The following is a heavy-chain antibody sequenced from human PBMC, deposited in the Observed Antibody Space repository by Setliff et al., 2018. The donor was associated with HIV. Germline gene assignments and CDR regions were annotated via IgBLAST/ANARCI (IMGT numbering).Heavy chain of an antibody. J-gene: IGHJ3*02. CDR2: IIPVFGAA. Sequence: SVKVSCKASGGTFNSYAINWVRQAPGQGLEWMGGIIPVFGAANYAQNFQGRVTITADESTSTAYMELSSLRSEDTAVYYCARGMYSSGWYDAFDIWGQGTMVTVSS. D-gene: IGHD6-19*01. V-gene: IGHV1-69*13. CDR1: GGTFNSYA. CDR3: ARGMYSSGWYDAFDI.